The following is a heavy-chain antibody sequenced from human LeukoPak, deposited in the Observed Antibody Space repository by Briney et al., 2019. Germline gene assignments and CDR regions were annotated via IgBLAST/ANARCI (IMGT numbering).Heavy chain of an antibody. CDR1: GGSISSGDYY. D-gene: IGHD5-12*01. J-gene: IGHJ4*02. CDR2: IYYSGST. Sequence: PSETLSLTCTVSGGSISSGDYYWSWIRQPPGKGLEWIGYIYYSGSTYYNPSLKSRVTISVDTSKNQFSLKLSSVTAADTAVYXCARTRGYSGYDXLXXXWGQXXLXT. CDR3: ARTRGYSGYDXLXXX. V-gene: IGHV4-30-4*08.